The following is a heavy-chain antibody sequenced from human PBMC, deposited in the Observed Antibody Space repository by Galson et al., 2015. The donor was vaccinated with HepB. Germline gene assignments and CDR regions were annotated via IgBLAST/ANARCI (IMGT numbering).Heavy chain of an antibody. V-gene: IGHV3-7*03. CDR2: IKEDGSAE. Sequence: SLRLSCAASGFSFSRSWMTWVRQAPGKGLQWVANIKEDGSAEYYVDSVKGRFTISRDNAKNSLFLQMNSVSAEDTAVYYCVRDMDVWGQGTTVTVSS. CDR3: VRDMDV. J-gene: IGHJ6*02. CDR1: GFSFSRSW.